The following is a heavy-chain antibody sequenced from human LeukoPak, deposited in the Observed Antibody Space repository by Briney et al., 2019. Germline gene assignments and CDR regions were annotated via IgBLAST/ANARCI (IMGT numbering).Heavy chain of an antibody. Sequence: RSGGSLRLSCAASGLTFKSYAMGWVRQAPGKGLEWVLGISGSGGSTYHADSVKGRFTISRDNSKNTLYLQMNSLRAEDTAVYYCARESSGWLQLFYYWGQGTLVTVSS. V-gene: IGHV3-23*01. CDR3: ARESSGWLQLFYY. D-gene: IGHD5-24*01. J-gene: IGHJ4*02. CDR1: GLTFKSYA. CDR2: ISGSGGST.